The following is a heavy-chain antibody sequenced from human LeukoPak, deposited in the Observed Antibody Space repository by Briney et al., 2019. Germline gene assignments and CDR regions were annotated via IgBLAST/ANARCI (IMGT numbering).Heavy chain of an antibody. CDR2: ISAYNGNT. D-gene: IGHD3-22*01. CDR1: GYTFTSYG. V-gene: IGHV1-18*01. CDR3: ARGVPNYYDTSGYYYFFYY. J-gene: IGHJ4*02. Sequence: GASVEVSCKASGYTFTSYGISWVRQAPGQGLEWMGWISAYNGNTNYAQKFQGRVTMTRNTSISTAYMELSSLRSEDPAVYYCARGVPNYYDTSGYYYFFYYWAQGTLVTVSS.